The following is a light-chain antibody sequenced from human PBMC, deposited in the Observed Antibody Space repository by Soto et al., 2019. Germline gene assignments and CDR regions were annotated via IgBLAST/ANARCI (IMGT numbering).Light chain of an antibody. V-gene: IGKV3-20*01. CDR3: QQYGSSPRT. CDR2: GAS. Sequence: IVMTQSPATLSVSPGERATLSCRASQSVSSNLAWYQHKPGQAPRLLIYGASSRATGIPDRFSGSGSGTDFTLTISRLEPEDFAVYYCQQYGSSPRTFGQGTKVEIK. CDR1: QSVSSN. J-gene: IGKJ1*01.